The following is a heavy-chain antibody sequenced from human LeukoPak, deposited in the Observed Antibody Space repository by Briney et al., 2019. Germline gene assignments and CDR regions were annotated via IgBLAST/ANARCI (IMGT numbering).Heavy chain of an antibody. V-gene: IGHV4-39*01. J-gene: IGHJ5*02. CDR1: GGSISSSVYF. CDR2: IYYSGST. D-gene: IGHD6-6*01. Sequence: SETLSLTCTVSGGSISSSVYFWGWIRQPPGRGLEWIGSIYYSGSTYYNLSLKSRVTISVDTSKNQFSPKLSSVTAADTAVYYCARHGSSSSTSWFDPWGQGTLVTVSS. CDR3: ARHGSSSSTSWFDP.